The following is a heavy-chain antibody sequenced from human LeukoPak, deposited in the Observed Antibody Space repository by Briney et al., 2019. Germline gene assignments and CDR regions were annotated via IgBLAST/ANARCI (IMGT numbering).Heavy chain of an antibody. V-gene: IGHV3-30*18. Sequence: GGSLRLSCAASGFTFSSYGMHWVRQAPGKGLEWVAVISYDGSNKYYADSVKGRFTISRDNSKNTLYLQMNSLRAEDTAVYYCAKDQRRQLLMSYYMDVWGKGTTVTVSS. D-gene: IGHD2-2*01. J-gene: IGHJ6*03. CDR1: GFTFSSYG. CDR3: AKDQRRQLLMSYYMDV. CDR2: ISYDGSNK.